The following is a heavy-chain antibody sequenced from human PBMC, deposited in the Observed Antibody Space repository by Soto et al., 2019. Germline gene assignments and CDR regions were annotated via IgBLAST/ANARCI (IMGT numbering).Heavy chain of an antibody. V-gene: IGHV1-58*01. CDR2: IVVGSGNT. Sequence: ALVKVSCKASAFNFFVLQWVRQARGQPLEWIGWIVVGSGNTNYAQKFQERVTITRDMSTSTAYMELSSLRSEDTAVYYCAAEFSNTHAFDDWGPGTLVTVSS. J-gene: IGHJ4*02. D-gene: IGHD2-2*02. CDR3: AAEFSNTHAFDD. CDR1: AFNFFV.